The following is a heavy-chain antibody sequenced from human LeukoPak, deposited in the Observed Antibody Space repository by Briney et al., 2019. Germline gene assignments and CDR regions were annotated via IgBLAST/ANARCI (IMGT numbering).Heavy chain of an antibody. D-gene: IGHD2-2*01. CDR1: GFTFSSYA. J-gene: IGHJ4*02. CDR3: AKDQGMSTPNDY. V-gene: IGHV3-30-3*01. CDR2: ISYDGSNK. Sequence: GGSLRLSCAASGFTFSSYAMHWVRQAPGKGLEWVAVISYDGSNKYYADSVKGRFTVSRDNSEDTLFLQMNSLRADDTAVYYCAKDQGMSTPNDYWGQGTLVTVSS.